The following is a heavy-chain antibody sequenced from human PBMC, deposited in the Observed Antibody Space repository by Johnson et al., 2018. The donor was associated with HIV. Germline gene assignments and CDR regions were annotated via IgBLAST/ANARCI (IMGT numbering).Heavy chain of an antibody. CDR3: ARDRAHISGTRWNAFDI. D-gene: IGHD1-7*01. CDR1: GFTFNSYA. Sequence: QVQLVESGGGVVQPGRSLTVSCAASGFTFNSYAMHWVRQAPGKGLEWVAVISYDGTNKYYADAVKGRFTIFRDNSKSTLYMNRLRTGDTAVYYCARDRAHISGTRWNAFDIWGQGAMVTVSS. V-gene: IGHV3-30*04. J-gene: IGHJ3*02. CDR2: ISYDGTNK.